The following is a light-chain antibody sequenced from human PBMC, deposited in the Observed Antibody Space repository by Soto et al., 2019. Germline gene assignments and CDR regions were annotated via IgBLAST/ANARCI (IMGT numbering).Light chain of an antibody. V-gene: IGKV1-12*01. J-gene: IGKJ3*01. CDR3: KQDNTFPLT. CDR2: SAS. Sequence: DIQMTQLPSSMSASVGDRVTITCRASQGISRWLAWYHQKPGKAPSLLIYSASTLHSGVPSRFSGSGYGTDLTLTISSLQPEDFGNYYCKQDNTFPLTFGTGTKVD. CDR1: QGISRW.